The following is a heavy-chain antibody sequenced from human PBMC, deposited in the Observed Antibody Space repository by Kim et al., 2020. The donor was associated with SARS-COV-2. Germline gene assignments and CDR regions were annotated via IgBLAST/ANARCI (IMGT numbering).Heavy chain of an antibody. J-gene: IGHJ4*02. Sequence: SETLSLTCAVSGGSISSGGYSWSWIRQPPGKGLEWIGYIYHSGSTYYNPSLKSRVTISVDRSKNQFSLKLSSVTAADTAVYYCARTIVVVPAAIVGGYYFDYWGQGTLVTVSS. CDR1: GGSISSGGYS. D-gene: IGHD2-2*02. CDR3: ARTIVVVPAAIVGGYYFDY. V-gene: IGHV4-30-2*01. CDR2: IYHSGST.